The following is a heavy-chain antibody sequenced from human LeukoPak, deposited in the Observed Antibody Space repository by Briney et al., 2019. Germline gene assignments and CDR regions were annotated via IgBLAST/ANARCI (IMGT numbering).Heavy chain of an antibody. J-gene: IGHJ3*02. CDR1: GYTFTSYD. CDR3: ARPIPSHDAFDI. Sequence: ASVKVSCKASGYTFTSYDINRVRQATGQGLEWMGWMNPNSGNTGYAQKFQGRVTMTRNTSISTAYMELSSLRSEDTAVYYCARPIPSHDAFDIWGQGTMVTVSS. D-gene: IGHD2-2*02. V-gene: IGHV1-8*01. CDR2: MNPNSGNT.